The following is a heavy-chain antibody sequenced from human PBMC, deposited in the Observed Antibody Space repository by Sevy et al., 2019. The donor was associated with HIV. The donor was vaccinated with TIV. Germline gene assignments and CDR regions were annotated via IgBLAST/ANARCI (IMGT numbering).Heavy chain of an antibody. J-gene: IGHJ4*01. V-gene: IGHV4-39*01. Sequence: SETLSLTCTVSCGSISAKNYFWGWIRQPPGKGLEWIGSIYHTGSTYHSPSLQSRVGISVDTSKKLFSVKLSSVTAADTAVYFCARHAFKHGYRPSYFDSWSHGTLVTVSS. CDR3: ARHAFKHGYRPSYFDS. D-gene: IGHD5-18*01. CDR2: IYHTGST. CDR1: CGSISAKNYF.